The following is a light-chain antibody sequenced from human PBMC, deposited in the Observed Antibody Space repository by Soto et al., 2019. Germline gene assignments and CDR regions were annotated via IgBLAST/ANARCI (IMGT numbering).Light chain of an antibody. J-gene: IGKJ1*01. V-gene: IGKV3-15*01. CDR1: QGINSN. CDR3: QQHNNWPRT. CDR2: GAS. Sequence: EGMMTQSPATLSVSPGERATLSCRASQGINSNLAWYQQKPGQAPRLLIYGASTRATGIPARFSGSGSGTDFTLTISSLQSEDLAVYYCQQHNNWPRTFGQGTKVDIK.